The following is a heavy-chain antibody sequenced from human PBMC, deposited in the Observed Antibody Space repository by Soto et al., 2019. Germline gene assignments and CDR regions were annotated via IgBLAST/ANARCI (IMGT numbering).Heavy chain of an antibody. J-gene: IGHJ6*02. D-gene: IGHD3-10*01. CDR2: ILNDGSNR. V-gene: IGHV3-33*01. CDR3: ARDDEYSGNGMDV. CDR1: EFTFSNYG. Sequence: QVQLVESGGGVVQPGRSLRLSCAASEFTFSNYGMHWVRQAPGKGLEWVAVILNDGSNRYHADSVKDRFTISRDNSKKTLYLQMNRLRAKDTAVYYCARDDEYSGNGMDVWGQGTTVTV.